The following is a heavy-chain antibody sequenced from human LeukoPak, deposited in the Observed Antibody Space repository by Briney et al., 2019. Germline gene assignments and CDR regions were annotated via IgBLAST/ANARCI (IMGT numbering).Heavy chain of an antibody. Sequence: ASVTVSCKASGYTFSVYYIHWVRQAPGQGLEWMGWINPNSGSTNYAQNFQGRVTMTRDTSISTAYMELSRLRSDDTAVYYCARSRLCSGGSCYFRCFDPWGQGTLVTVSS. CDR2: INPNSGST. CDR1: GYTFSVYY. J-gene: IGHJ5*02. CDR3: ARSRLCSGGSCYFRCFDP. D-gene: IGHD2-15*01. V-gene: IGHV1-2*02.